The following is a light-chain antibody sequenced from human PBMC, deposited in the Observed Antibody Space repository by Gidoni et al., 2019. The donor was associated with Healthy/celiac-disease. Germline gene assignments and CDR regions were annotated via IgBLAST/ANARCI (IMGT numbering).Light chain of an antibody. CDR3: SSYTSISPWV. CDR1: SSDVGGYNY. Sequence: TGQAITISCTGTSSDVGGYNYVYWYQQHPGKAPKLMIYEVSNRPSGVSNRFSGSKSGNPASLNISGLQAEDEADYFCSSYTSISPWVFCGGTKLTVL. J-gene: IGLJ3*02. CDR2: EVS. V-gene: IGLV2-14*01.